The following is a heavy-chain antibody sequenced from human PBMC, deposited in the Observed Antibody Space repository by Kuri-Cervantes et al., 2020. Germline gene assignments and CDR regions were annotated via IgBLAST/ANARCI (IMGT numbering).Heavy chain of an antibody. CDR1: GFTFSSYG. J-gene: IGHJ4*02. CDR3: ARNWGYLDY. D-gene: IGHD7-27*01. V-gene: IGHV3-33*01. Sequence: GESLKISCAASGFTFSSYGMHWVRQAPGKGLEWVAVIWYDGSNKYYADSAKGRFTISRDNSKNTLYLQMNSLKVEDTAVYYCARNWGYLDYWGQGILVTVSS. CDR2: IWYDGSNK.